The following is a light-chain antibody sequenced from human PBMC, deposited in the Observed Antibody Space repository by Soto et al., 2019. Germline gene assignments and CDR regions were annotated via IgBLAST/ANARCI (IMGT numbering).Light chain of an antibody. CDR3: QQANSFPHT. CDR2: DAS. CDR1: QGIGSW. J-gene: IGKJ4*01. V-gene: IGKV1-12*01. Sequence: DIQMTQSPSSVSASVGDRVTITCRASQGIGSWLAWYQQKPGKAPNLLIYDASKLHSGVPSRFSGSGSGTDFSLTISSLQPEDFETYYCQQANSFPHTFGGGTKVEI.